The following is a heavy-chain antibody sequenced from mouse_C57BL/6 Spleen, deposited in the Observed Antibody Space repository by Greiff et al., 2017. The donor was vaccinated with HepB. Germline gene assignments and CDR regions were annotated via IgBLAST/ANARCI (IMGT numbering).Heavy chain of an antibody. J-gene: IGHJ3*01. Sequence: VQLQQSGAELVRPGASVKLSCKASGYTFTDYYINWVKQRPGQGLEWIARIYPGSGNTYSNEKFKGKATLTAEKSSSTAYMQLSSLTSEDSAVYFCARDYYGFAYWGQGTLVTVSA. D-gene: IGHD1-1*01. CDR3: ARDYYGFAY. V-gene: IGHV1-76*01. CDR1: GYTFTDYY. CDR2: IYPGSGNT.